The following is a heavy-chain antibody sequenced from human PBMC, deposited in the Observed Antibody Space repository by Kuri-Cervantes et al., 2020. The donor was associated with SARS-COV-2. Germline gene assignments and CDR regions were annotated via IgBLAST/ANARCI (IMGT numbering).Heavy chain of an antibody. D-gene: IGHD3-3*01. J-gene: IGHJ3*02. V-gene: IGHV4-34*01. Sequence: SETLSLTCAVYGGSFSGYYWSWIRQPPGKGLEWIGEINHSGSTNYNPSLKSRVTISVDTSKNQFSLKLSSVTAADTAVYYCASSYDFWSGSWAFDIWGQGTMVTVSS. CDR3: ASSYDFWSGSWAFDI. CDR1: GGSFSGYY. CDR2: INHSGST.